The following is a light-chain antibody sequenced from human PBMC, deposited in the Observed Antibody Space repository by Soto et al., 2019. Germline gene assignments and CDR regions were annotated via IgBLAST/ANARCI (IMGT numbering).Light chain of an antibody. CDR1: QSVSSRH. CDR3: QQYVTSPVT. J-gene: IGKJ4*01. Sequence: EIVLTQSLGTLSLSPGERAIFSCRASQSVSSRHLAWYQKKPGQAPRLLISGASSRATGIPDRFSGSGSGTDFTLTITRLEPEDFAVYYCQQYVTSPVTFGGGTKVEIK. CDR2: GAS. V-gene: IGKV3-20*01.